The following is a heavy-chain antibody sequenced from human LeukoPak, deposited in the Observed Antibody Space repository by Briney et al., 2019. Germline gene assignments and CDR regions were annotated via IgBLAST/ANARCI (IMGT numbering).Heavy chain of an antibody. Sequence: GGSLRLSCAASGFTFSSYAMSWVRQAPGKGLEWVSAISGSGGSTYYADPVKGRFTISRDNSKNTLYLQMNSLRAEDTAVYYCAKDVSRIQPPRYFDYWGQGTLVTVSS. D-gene: IGHD5-18*01. V-gene: IGHV3-23*01. CDR1: GFTFSSYA. CDR3: AKDVSRIQPPRYFDY. J-gene: IGHJ4*02. CDR2: ISGSGGST.